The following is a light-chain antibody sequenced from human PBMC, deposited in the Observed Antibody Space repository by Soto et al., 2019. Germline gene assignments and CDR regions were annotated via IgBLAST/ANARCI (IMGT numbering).Light chain of an antibody. CDR1: QSISDT. CDR3: QQYNNWPWT. V-gene: IGKV3-15*01. J-gene: IGKJ1*01. CDR2: GAS. Sequence: ETVMTQSPATLSVSPGGRATLSCRASQSISDTLAWYQQKPGQAPRLLIHGASTRATGFPARFSGSGSGTDFPLTISSLQSDDVAIYYCQQYNNWPWTFGQGTKVEIK.